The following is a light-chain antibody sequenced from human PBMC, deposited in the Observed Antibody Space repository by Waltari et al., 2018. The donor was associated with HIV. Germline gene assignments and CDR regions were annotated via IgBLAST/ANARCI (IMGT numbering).Light chain of an antibody. V-gene: IGLV2-11*01. Sequence: SALTQPRSVSGSPGQSVTFSCTGTSSDVGGYNYVSWYQQHPGKAPKLMIYDVSKRPSGVPDRFSGSKSGNTASLTISGLQAEDEADYYCCSYAGSYTRFGGGTKLTVL. J-gene: IGLJ2*01. CDR1: SSDVGGYNY. CDR3: CSYAGSYTR. CDR2: DVS.